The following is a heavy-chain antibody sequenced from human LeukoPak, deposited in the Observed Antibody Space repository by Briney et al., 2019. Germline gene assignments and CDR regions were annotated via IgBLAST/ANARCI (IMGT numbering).Heavy chain of an antibody. D-gene: IGHD3-3*01. CDR1: GGSISSYY. CDR3: ARDRNPAETYYDFWSGYYAYFDY. J-gene: IGHJ4*02. V-gene: IGHV4-4*07. Sequence: SETLSLTCTVSGGSISSYYWSWIRQPAGKGLEWIWRIYTSGSTNYNPSLKSRVTMSVDTSENQFSLKLSSVSAADTAVYYCARDRNPAETYYDFWSGYYAYFDYWGQGTLVTVSS. CDR2: IYTSGST.